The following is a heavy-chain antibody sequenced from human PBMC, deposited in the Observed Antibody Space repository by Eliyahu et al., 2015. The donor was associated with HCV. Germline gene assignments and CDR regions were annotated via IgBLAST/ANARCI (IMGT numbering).Heavy chain of an antibody. CDR1: GYTFTSYG. Sequence: QVQLVQSGAEVKKPGASVKVSCKASGYTFTSYGISWGRQAPGQGLEWMGWISAYNGNTNYAQKLQGRVTMTTXTSXSTAYMELRSLRSDDTAVYYCARVRYDSSGYYDSEPQYYFDYWGQGTLVTVSS. J-gene: IGHJ4*02. CDR3: ARVRYDSSGYYDSEPQYYFDY. D-gene: IGHD3-22*01. V-gene: IGHV1-18*01. CDR2: ISAYNGNT.